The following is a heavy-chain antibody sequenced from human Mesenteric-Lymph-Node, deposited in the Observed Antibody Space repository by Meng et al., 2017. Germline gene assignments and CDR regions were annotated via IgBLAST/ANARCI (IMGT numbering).Heavy chain of an antibody. CDR3: ARAPVRGVIAHDAFDI. V-gene: IGHV4-39*07. CDR2: IYYSGRS. D-gene: IGHD3-10*01. Sequence: SETLSLTCPVSGGSISSSTYYWAWFRQPPGKGLEWIGSIYYSGRSYYNASLKSRVTISVDTSKNQFSLKLSSVTAADTAVYYCARAPVRGVIAHDAFDIWGQGTMVTVSS. CDR1: GGSISSSTYY. J-gene: IGHJ3*02.